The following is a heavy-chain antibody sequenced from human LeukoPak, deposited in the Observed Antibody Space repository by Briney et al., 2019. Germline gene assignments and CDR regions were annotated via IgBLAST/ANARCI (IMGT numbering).Heavy chain of an antibody. D-gene: IGHD5-12*01. Sequence: PGESLKISCKGSGYSFPSYWITWVRQMPGKGLEWMGRIDPSDSYTNYSPSFQGHVTISADKSISTAYLQWSSLKASNTAMYYCARSYSGYGYLDYWGQGTLVTVSS. CDR2: IDPSDSYT. J-gene: IGHJ4*02. CDR3: ARSYSGYGYLDY. CDR1: GYSFPSYW. V-gene: IGHV5-10-1*01.